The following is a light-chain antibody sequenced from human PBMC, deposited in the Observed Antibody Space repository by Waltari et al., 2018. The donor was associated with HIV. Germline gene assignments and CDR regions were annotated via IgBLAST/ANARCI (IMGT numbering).Light chain of an antibody. Sequence: QSVLTKPPSASGSLGQSVTISCTGASNDGGGYHYVAWYQQHPGKAPKLIIYEVNKRPSGVPDRFFGSKSGNTASLTVSGLQPDDEADYYCSSYAGTNNFVVFGGGTNLTVL. CDR2: EVN. CDR3: SSYAGTNNFVV. J-gene: IGLJ2*01. CDR1: SNDGGGYHY. V-gene: IGLV2-8*01.